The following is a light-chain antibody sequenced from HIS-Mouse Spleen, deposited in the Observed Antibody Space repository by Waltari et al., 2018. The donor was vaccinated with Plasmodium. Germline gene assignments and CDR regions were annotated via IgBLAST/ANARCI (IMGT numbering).Light chain of an antibody. CDR2: GAS. CDR1: QSVSSSY. V-gene: IGKV3-20*01. Sequence: EIVLTKSPGPLSLSPGERATLPCRSSQSVSSSYLAWYQQKPGQAPRLLIYGASSRATGIPDRFSGSGSGTDFTLTISRLEPEDFAVYYCQQYGSSPYTFGQGTKLEIK. CDR3: QQYGSSPYT. J-gene: IGKJ2*01.